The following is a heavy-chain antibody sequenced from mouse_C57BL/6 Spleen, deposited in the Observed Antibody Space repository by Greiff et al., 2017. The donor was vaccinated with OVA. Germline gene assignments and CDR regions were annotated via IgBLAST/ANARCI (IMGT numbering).Heavy chain of an antibody. CDR1: GFTFSSYT. CDR2: ISGGGGNT. Sequence: EVMLVESGGGLVKPGGSLKLSCAASGFTFSSYTMSWVRQTPEKRLEWVATISGGGGNTYYPDSVKGRFTISRDNAKNTLYLQMSSMTSEDTALYYCARQSYYYASTYWYFDVWGTGTTVTVSS. J-gene: IGHJ1*03. V-gene: IGHV5-9*01. D-gene: IGHD1-1*01. CDR3: ARQSYYYASTYWYFDV.